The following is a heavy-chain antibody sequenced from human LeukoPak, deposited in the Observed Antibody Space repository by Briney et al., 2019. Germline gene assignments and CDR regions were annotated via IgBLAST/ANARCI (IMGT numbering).Heavy chain of an antibody. Sequence: PSETLSLTCTVSGGSISGGDYYWSWIRQHPGKGLEWVGYIYYDGSTFCNPSLKSRLTISLDTSESQFSLRLSSVTAADTAVYYCARRRDRGYDFDSWGRGALVTVSS. CDR2: IYYDGST. CDR1: GGSISGGDYY. D-gene: IGHD5-12*01. J-gene: IGHJ4*02. CDR3: ARRRDRGYDFDS. V-gene: IGHV4-31*03.